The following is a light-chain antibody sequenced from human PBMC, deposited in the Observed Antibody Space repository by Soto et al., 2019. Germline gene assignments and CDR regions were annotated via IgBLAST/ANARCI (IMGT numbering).Light chain of an antibody. CDR3: MQALQSPHT. J-gene: IGKJ2*01. CDR1: QSLLQSNGYNY. Sequence: DLVMTQPPFSQPVTLGEPASISCRSSQSLLQSNGYNYLDWYLQKPGHSPHHLIYLGSNRASGVPDRCSGTGSGTDVTLKISRVEADNVGVYYCMQALQSPHTFGQGTKRDIK. V-gene: IGKV2-28*01. CDR2: LGS.